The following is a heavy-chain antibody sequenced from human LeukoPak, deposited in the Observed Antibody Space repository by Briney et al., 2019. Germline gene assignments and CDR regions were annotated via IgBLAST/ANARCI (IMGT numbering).Heavy chain of an antibody. CDR3: ATLAVAGPYYFDY. D-gene: IGHD6-19*01. J-gene: IGHJ4*02. CDR1: GGSFSGYY. Sequence: NSSETLSLTCAVYGGSFSGYYWSWIRQPPGKGLEWIGEINHSGSTNYNPSLKSRVTTSVDTSKNQFSLKLSSVTAADTAVYYCATLAVAGPYYFDYWGQGTLVTVSS. V-gene: IGHV4-34*01. CDR2: INHSGST.